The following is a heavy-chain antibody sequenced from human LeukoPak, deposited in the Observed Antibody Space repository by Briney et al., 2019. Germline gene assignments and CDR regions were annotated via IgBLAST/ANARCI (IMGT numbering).Heavy chain of an antibody. CDR3: AKDISPYYYGSGSSSETFIDY. V-gene: IGHV3-23*01. CDR1: GFTFSSYG. CDR2: ISGSGGST. Sequence: PGGTLRLSCAASGFTFSSYGMSWVRQAPGKGLEWVSAISGSGGSTYYADSVKGRFTISRDNSKNSLYLQMNSLGAEDTALYYCAKDISPYYYGSGSSSETFIDYWGQGTLVTVSS. J-gene: IGHJ4*02. D-gene: IGHD3-10*01.